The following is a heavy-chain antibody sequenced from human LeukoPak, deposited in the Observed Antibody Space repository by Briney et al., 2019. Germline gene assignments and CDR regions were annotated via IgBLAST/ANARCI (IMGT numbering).Heavy chain of an antibody. V-gene: IGHV3-7*03. CDR1: GFTFSGFW. CDR2: INSDGSEG. CDR3: ARSSYSSSSSV. Sequence: GGSLRLSCAVSGFTFSGFWMSWSRQAPGKGLEWVASINSDGSEGYYADVVKGRFTIFRDNAKNSLYLQINSLRAEDTAVYYCARSSYSSSSSVWGQGTMVTVSS. D-gene: IGHD6-6*01. J-gene: IGHJ3*01.